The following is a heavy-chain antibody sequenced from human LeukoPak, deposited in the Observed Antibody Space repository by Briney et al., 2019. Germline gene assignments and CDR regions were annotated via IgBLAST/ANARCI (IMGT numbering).Heavy chain of an antibody. V-gene: IGHV3-23*01. Sequence: GGSLRLSCAASGFTFSICAMNWVRQAPGKGPEWVSGISGSGDNTYYADSVKGRFTISRDNSKNMLYLQMNSLRAEDMAVYYCAKDAFVSYFDYWGQGILVTVSS. CDR3: AKDAFVSYFDY. J-gene: IGHJ4*02. CDR1: GFTFSICA. CDR2: ISGSGDNT. D-gene: IGHD2-21*01.